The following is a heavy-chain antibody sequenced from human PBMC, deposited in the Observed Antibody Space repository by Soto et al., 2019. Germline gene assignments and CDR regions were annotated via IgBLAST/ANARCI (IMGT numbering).Heavy chain of an antibody. J-gene: IGHJ4*02. Sequence: QVQLVESGGGVVQPGRSLRLSCAASGFTFSSSGMHWVRQAPGKGLEWVAVTSFDGSSGYYADSVRGRFTISRDNSNNTLYLQMNSLRAADTAVYYCATSPPAVAGHFDYWRQGTLVTVSS. CDR1: GFTFSSSG. V-gene: IGHV3-30*03. CDR2: TSFDGSSG. CDR3: ATSPPAVAGHFDY. D-gene: IGHD6-19*01.